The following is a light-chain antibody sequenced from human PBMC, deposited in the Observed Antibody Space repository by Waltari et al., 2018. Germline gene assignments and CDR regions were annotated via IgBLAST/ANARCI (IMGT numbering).Light chain of an antibody. V-gene: IGKV1-5*03. CDR2: KAS. CDR3: QQYNIYPLT. CDR1: QSINSW. J-gene: IGKJ1*01. Sequence: DIQMTQSTSTLSASVGDRVTITCRASQSINSWLAWYQQKPGEAPKLLIYKASSLQSWVPSSFSGSGSGTEFTLTISSLQPDDFATYYCQQYNIYPLTFGQGTKVEIK.